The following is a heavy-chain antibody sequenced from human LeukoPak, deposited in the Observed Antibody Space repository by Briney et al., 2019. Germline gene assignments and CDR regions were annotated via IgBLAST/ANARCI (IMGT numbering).Heavy chain of an antibody. CDR2: MNNGGTI. CDR1: GGSFTIYY. Sequence: SETLSLTCAVSGGSFTIYYWSWIRQSPEKGLGWIGEMNNGGTINYNPTLLSRVTVSLDRSTNQFSLCHTSVTSAHTPVYQCVRRWSYVRNFYIDVWGNGATVTVSS. D-gene: IGHD1-26*01. J-gene: IGHJ6*03. CDR3: VRRWSYVRNFYIDV. V-gene: IGHV4-34*01.